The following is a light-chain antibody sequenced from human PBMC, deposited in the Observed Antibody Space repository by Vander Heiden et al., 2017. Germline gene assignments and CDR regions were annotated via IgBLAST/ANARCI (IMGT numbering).Light chain of an antibody. CDR3: SSFAGFNNYV. J-gene: IGLJ1*01. Sequence: QSALTQPPSASGSPGQSVTISCTGTSSDVGGYNYVSWYQQHPGKAPEVVIYEVSQRPSGVHDRFSGSKSANTASLTVSGLQAEDEADYYCSSFAGFNNYVFGTGTKVTVL. CDR2: EVS. CDR1: SSDVGGYNY. V-gene: IGLV2-8*01.